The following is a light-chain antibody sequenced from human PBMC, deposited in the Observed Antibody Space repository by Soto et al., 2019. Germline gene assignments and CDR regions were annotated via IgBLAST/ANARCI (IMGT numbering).Light chain of an antibody. CDR3: QQYGSSPT. V-gene: IGKV3-20*01. CDR2: GAS. CDR1: QSVSSSS. Sequence: EIVLTQSPGTLSLSPGERATLSCRASQSVSSSSLAWYQQNPGQAPSLLIYGASSRATGIPDRFSGSGSGTDFTLTISRLEPEDFAVYYCQQYGSSPTFGQGTKVEIK. J-gene: IGKJ1*01.